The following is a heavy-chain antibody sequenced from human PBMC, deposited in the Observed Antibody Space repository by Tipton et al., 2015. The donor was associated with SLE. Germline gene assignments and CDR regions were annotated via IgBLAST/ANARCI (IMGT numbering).Heavy chain of an antibody. J-gene: IGHJ4*02. CDR2: ISWDGVGT. CDR3: AKGGGGTPLYYLDY. V-gene: IGHV3-43D*03. CDR1: GFTFDDYG. D-gene: IGHD3-16*01. Sequence: VQLVQSGGGLVQPGKSLRLSCAASGFTFDDYGMHWVRQGPGKGLEWVSLISWDGVGTYYADSVKGRFTISRDNSKDSLYLQLHSLRPEDTGIYYCAKGGGGTPLYYLDYWGQGTLVTVSS.